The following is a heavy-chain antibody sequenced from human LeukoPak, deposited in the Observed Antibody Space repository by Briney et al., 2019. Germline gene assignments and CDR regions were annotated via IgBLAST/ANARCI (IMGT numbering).Heavy chain of an antibody. J-gene: IGHJ4*02. D-gene: IGHD6-13*01. CDR1: GFTFSRFW. Sequence: GGSLRLSCAASGFTFSRFWMSWVRQAPGKGLEWVANINPDGSEKYYVDSVKGRFTISRDNAKNSLYLQMNSLRAEDTAVYYCARDIVPPGTFWDHWGQGTPVTVSS. CDR2: INPDGSEK. V-gene: IGHV3-7*05. CDR3: ARDIVPPGTFWDH.